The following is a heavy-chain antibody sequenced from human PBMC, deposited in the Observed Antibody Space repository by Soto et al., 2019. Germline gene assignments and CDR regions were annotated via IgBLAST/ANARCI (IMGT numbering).Heavy chain of an antibody. CDR3: ASGASSGYSEPLDY. J-gene: IGHJ4*02. CDR1: GFTFSSYA. CDR2: ISYDGSNK. V-gene: IGHV3-30-3*01. Sequence: PGGSLRLSCAASGFTFSSYAMHWVRQAPGKGLEWVAVISYDGSNKYYADSVKGRFTISRDNSKNTLYLQMNSLRAEDTAVYYCASGASSGYSEPLDYWGQGTLVTVSS. D-gene: IGHD3-22*01.